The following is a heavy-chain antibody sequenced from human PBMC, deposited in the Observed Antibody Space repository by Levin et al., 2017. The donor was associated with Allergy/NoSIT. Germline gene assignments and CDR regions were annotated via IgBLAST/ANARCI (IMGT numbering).Heavy chain of an antibody. CDR3: ARAPGEGGYDWIGY. J-gene: IGHJ4*02. V-gene: IGHV1-2*02. CDR1: GYTFTGYY. Sequence: GESLKISCKASGYTFTGYYMHWVRQAPGQGLEWMGWINPNSGGTNYAQKFQGRVTMTRDTSISTAYMELSRLRSDDTAVYYCARAPGEGGYDWIGYWGQGTLVTVSS. D-gene: IGHD5-12*01. CDR2: INPNSGGT.